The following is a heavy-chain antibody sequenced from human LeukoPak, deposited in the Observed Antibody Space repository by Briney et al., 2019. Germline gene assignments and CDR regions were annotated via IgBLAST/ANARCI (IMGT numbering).Heavy chain of an antibody. J-gene: IGHJ4*02. CDR1: GGSISSYY. CDR2: IYTSGST. Sequence: SETLSLTCTVSGGSISSYYWSWIRQPAGKGLEWIGRIYTSGSTNYNPSLKSRVTMSVDTSKNQFSLKLSSVTAADTAMYYCARDAVSYGSGSYSYYFDYWGPGTLVTVSS. V-gene: IGHV4-4*07. D-gene: IGHD3-10*01. CDR3: ARDAVSYGSGSYSYYFDY.